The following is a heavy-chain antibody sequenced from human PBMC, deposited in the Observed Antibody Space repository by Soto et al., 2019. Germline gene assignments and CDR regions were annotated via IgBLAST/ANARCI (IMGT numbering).Heavy chain of an antibody. V-gene: IGHV1-69*01. J-gene: IGHJ6*02. CDR3: ARLRFGYSYGIPEGYGIDV. D-gene: IGHD5-18*01. CDR1: GGTFSSYA. CDR2: IIPIFGTA. Sequence: QVQLVQSGAEVKKPGSSVKVSCKASGGTFSSYAISWVRQAPGQGLEWMGGIIPIFGTAHYAQKFQGRVTITADAPTSTAYMELSSMRSEDTAVYYCARLRFGYSYGIPEGYGIDVWGQGTTVTVSS.